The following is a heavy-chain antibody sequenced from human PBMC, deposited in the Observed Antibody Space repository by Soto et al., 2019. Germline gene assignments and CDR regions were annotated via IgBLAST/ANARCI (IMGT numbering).Heavy chain of an antibody. V-gene: IGHV3-11*01. CDR1: GFTFSDYY. CDR3: ARKHYGDSIFDY. CDR2: ISSSGSTI. D-gene: IGHD4-17*01. Sequence: QVQLVESGGGLVKPGGSLRLSCTASGFTFSDYYMSWIRQAPGKGLEWVSYISSSGSTINYADSVKGRVTISRDNAKKSLYLQMNSLRAEDTAVYYCARKHYGDSIFDYWGQGTLVTVSS. J-gene: IGHJ4*02.